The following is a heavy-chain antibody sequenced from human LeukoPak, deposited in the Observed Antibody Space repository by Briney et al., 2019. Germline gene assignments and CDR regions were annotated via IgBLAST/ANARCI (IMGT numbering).Heavy chain of an antibody. Sequence: SVKVSCKASGGTFSSHAVSWARQAPRQGLEWMGGTTPIFGSAEYAQKLQDRLTITTDDSTSTAYMILSSLRSEDTAVYYCARAPFHFDGSGFSMDAFDVWGQGTMVTVSS. CDR2: TTPIFGSA. V-gene: IGHV1-69*05. J-gene: IGHJ3*01. D-gene: IGHD3-22*01. CDR1: GGTFSSHA. CDR3: ARAPFHFDGSGFSMDAFDV.